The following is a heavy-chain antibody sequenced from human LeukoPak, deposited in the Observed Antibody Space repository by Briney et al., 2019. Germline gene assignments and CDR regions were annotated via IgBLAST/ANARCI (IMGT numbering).Heavy chain of an antibody. J-gene: IGHJ4*02. D-gene: IGHD1-26*01. CDR3: AAAGSYYGPDY. V-gene: IGHV1-58*01. Sequence: GTSVKVSATASGFTFTNSAVQWVRQARGQRLEWIGWIVVGSGYTNYAQKFQERVTITRDMSTGTAYMELSSLRSEDTAVYYCAAAGSYYGPDYWGQGTLVTVSS. CDR1: GFTFTNSA. CDR2: IVVGSGYT.